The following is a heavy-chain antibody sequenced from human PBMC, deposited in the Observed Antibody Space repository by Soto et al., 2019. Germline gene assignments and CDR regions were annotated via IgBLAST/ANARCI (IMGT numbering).Heavy chain of an antibody. V-gene: IGHV3-74*01. CDR3: LRDQRHWKEFADK. CDR2: ISQDGAIA. Sequence: VQLVESGGGLVQPGGSLRLSCAASGFAFGSYWMHWVRQAPGKGLVWVSRISQDGAIATQADSVKGRFTISRDNAKNTLFLQMNSLRDYDTAVYYCLRDQRHWKEFADKWGQGTVVTVCS. J-gene: IGHJ4*02. CDR1: GFAFGSYW. D-gene: IGHD1-1*01.